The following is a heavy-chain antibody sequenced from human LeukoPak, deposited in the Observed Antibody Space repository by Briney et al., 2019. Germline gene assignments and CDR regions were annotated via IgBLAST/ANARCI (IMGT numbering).Heavy chain of an antibody. D-gene: IGHD3-16*01. V-gene: IGHV3-23*01. CDR2: ISDSGVTA. CDR1: GFTFSNYA. J-gene: IGHJ4*02. CDR3: ANLNAPYWGNFDY. Sequence: GGSLRLSCAASGFTFSNYAMSWVRRAPGQGLDWVSAISDSGVTAYYADSVEGRFTISRDNSKSTLYLQMNSLRAEDTAVYYCANLNAPYWGNFDYWGQGTLVTVSS.